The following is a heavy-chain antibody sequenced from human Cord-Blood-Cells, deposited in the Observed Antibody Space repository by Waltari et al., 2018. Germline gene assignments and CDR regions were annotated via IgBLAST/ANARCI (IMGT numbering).Heavy chain of an antibody. CDR2: IIPIFGTA. J-gene: IGHJ4*02. V-gene: IGHV1-69*01. D-gene: IGHD3-3*01. CDR3: ASHDFWSGYYDY. CDR1: VGTFSSYA. Sequence: QVQLVQSGPEVKKLGSSVKVSCKASVGTFSSYAISWVRQAPGQGLEWMGGIIPIFGTANYAQKFQGRVTITADESTSTAYMELSSLRSEDTAVYYCASHDFWSGYYDYWGQGTLVTVSS.